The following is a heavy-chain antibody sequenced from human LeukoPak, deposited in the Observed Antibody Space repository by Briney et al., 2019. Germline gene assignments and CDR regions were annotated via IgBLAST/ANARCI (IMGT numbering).Heavy chain of an antibody. V-gene: IGHV3-48*03. CDR3: ASFGYSFDY. J-gene: IGHJ4*02. D-gene: IGHD5-12*01. CDR1: GFTFSSYE. CDR2: ISSSGSTI. Sequence: PGGSLRLSCAASGFTFSSYEMNWVRQAPGKGLEWVSYISSSGSTIYYADSVKGRFTISRDNAKNSLYLQMNSLRAEDTAVYYCASFGYSFDYWGQGTLITVSS.